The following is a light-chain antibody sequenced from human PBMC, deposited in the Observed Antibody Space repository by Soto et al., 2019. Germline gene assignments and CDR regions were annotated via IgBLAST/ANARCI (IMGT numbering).Light chain of an antibody. CDR1: QSVTTQ. CDR2: GAS. V-gene: IGKV3-11*01. J-gene: IGKJ1*01. CDR3: QQRSNWPRT. Sequence: IVLTQSPGTLSLSPGERATLSCRASQSVTTQLAWYQQKPGQAPRLIIHGASSRATGVPDRITGSGSGTDFTLSTSRLEPEDFAVYYCQQRSNWPRTFGQGTKVDIK.